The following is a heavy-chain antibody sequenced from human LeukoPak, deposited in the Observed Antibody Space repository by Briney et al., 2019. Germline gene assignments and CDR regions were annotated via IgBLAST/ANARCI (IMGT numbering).Heavy chain of an antibody. CDR2: IIPIFGTA. CDR1: GGTFSSYA. CDR3: ARGRGTVMGWADWYFDL. D-gene: IGHD4-11*01. Sequence: ASVKVSCKASGGTFSSYAISWVRQAPGQGLEWMGGIIPIFGTANYAQKFQGRVTITTDESTSTAYMELSSLRSEDTAVYYCARGRGTVMGWADWYFDLWGRGTLVTVSS. V-gene: IGHV1-69*05. J-gene: IGHJ2*01.